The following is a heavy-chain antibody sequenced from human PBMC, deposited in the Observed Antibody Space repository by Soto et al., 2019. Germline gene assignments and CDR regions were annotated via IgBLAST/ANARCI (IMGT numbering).Heavy chain of an antibody. CDR2: IYYSGST. Sequence: SETLSLTCAVSGVPITSRNFWSWVRQPPGKGLEWIGYIYYSGSTYYNPSLKSRVTISVDTSKNQFSLKLSSVTAADTAVYYCARGGAGRFLEWLPFDYWGQGTLVTVSS. J-gene: IGHJ4*02. D-gene: IGHD3-3*01. V-gene: IGHV4-30-4*01. CDR1: GVPITSRNF. CDR3: ARGGAGRFLEWLPFDY.